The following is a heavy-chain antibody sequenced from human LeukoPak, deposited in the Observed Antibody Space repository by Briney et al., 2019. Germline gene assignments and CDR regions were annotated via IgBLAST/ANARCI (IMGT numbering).Heavy chain of an antibody. CDR1: GYTFTGYY. J-gene: IGHJ5*02. V-gene: IGHV1-2*02. Sequence: ASVKVSCKASGYTFTGYYMHWVRQAPGQGLEWMGWINPSSGGTNYAQKFQGRVTMTRDTSISTAYMELSRLRSDDTAVYYCARAALKYYYDSSATGWFDPWGQGTLVTVSS. CDR2: INPSSGGT. D-gene: IGHD3-22*01. CDR3: ARAALKYYYDSSATGWFDP.